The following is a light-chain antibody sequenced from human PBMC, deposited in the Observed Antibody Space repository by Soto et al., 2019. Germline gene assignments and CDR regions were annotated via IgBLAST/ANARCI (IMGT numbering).Light chain of an antibody. CDR2: DTS. Sequence: ETVMTQSPGTLSVSLGERATLSCRASQSVSIHLAWYQQKPGQAPRLLIYDTSTRATGIPARFSGSGSGTDFTLTISSLEPEDCAVYYCQQRDNWPITFGQGTLPEI. CDR1: QSVSIH. J-gene: IGKJ5*01. CDR3: QQRDNWPIT. V-gene: IGKV3-11*01.